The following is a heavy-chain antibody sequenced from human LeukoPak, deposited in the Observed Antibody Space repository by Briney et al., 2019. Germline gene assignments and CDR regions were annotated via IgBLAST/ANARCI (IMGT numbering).Heavy chain of an antibody. J-gene: IGHJ5*02. Sequence: ASVKVSCKASGGTFSSYGISWVRQAPGQGLEWMGGIIPIFGTANYAQKFQGRVTITADESTSTAYMELSSLRSEDTAVYYCAGVGATTSIEFDPWGQGTLVTVSS. CDR3: AGVGATTSIEFDP. CDR2: IIPIFGTA. V-gene: IGHV1-69*13. CDR1: GGTFSSYG. D-gene: IGHD1-26*01.